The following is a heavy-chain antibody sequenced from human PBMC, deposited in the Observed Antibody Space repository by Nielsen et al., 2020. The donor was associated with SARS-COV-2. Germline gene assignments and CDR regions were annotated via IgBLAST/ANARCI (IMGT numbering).Heavy chain of an antibody. CDR1: GGSISSYY. V-gene: IGHV4-59*08. Sequence: SETLSLTCTVSGGSISSYYWSWIRQPPGKGLEWIGYIYYSGSTNYNPSLKSRVTISVDTSKNQFSLKLSSVTAADTAVYYCARTRYYYGSGSYYKSAFDIWGQGTMVTVSS. CDR2: IYYSGST. D-gene: IGHD3-10*01. J-gene: IGHJ3*02. CDR3: ARTRYYYGSGSYYKSAFDI.